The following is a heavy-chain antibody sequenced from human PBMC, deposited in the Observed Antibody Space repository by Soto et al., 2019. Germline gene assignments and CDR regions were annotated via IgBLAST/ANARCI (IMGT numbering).Heavy chain of an antibody. D-gene: IGHD6-19*01. CDR3: AKGLSGGWYYFDY. Sequence: PGGSLRLSCAASGFTFSSYGMHWVRQAPGKGLEWVATISESGSSTYYADSVRGRFTISRDNSKNTLYLQMNSLRGEDTAVYYCAKGLSGGWYYFDYWGQGTLVTVSS. CDR1: GFTFSSYG. CDR2: ISESGSST. J-gene: IGHJ4*02. V-gene: IGHV3-23*01.